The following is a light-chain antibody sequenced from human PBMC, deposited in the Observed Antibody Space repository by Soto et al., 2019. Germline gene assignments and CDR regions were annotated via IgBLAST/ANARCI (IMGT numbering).Light chain of an antibody. CDR3: GSYAGSNTWV. CDR1: SSDVGGYNY. CDR2: DVN. Sequence: QSVLTQPRSVSGSPGQSVTISCTGTSSDVGGYNYVSWYQQHPGKAPKLMIYDVNKRASGVPDRFSGSKSGNTASLTISGLQAEDEADYCCGSYAGSNTWVFGGGTKLTVL. J-gene: IGLJ3*02. V-gene: IGLV2-11*01.